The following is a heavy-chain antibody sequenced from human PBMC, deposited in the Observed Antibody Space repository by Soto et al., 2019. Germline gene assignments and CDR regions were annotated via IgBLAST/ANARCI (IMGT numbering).Heavy chain of an antibody. CDR3: AKDSYGSGSYTY. CDR2: ISWDGGST. Sequence: GGSLRFSCAASGFTFDDYTMHWVRQAPGKGLEWVSLISWDGGSTYYADSVKGRFTISRDNSKNSLYLQMNSLRTEDTALYYCAKDSYGSGSYTYWGQGTLVTVSS. V-gene: IGHV3-43*01. D-gene: IGHD3-10*01. J-gene: IGHJ4*02. CDR1: GFTFDDYT.